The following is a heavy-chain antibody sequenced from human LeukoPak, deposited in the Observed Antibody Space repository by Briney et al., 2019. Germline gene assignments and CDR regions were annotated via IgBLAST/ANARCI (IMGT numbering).Heavy chain of an antibody. Sequence: SETLSLTCTVSGGSISSSYWSWVRQTAGKGLEWIGRIYTNGGINYNPSLKSRVTISFDKSQHQLSLRLSSVTAADTAVYYCAKTRSSPSWFDPWGQGTLVTVSS. V-gene: IGHV4-4*07. CDR1: GGSISSSY. CDR3: AKTRSSPSWFDP. CDR2: IYTNGGI. J-gene: IGHJ5*02.